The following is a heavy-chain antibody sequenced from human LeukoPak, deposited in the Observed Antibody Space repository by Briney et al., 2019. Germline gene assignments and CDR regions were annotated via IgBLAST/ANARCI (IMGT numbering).Heavy chain of an antibody. CDR2: IIPIFGTA. Sequence: GASVKVSCKASGGTFSSYAISWVRQAPGQGLEWMGRIIPIFGTANYAQKFQGRVTITTDESTSTAYMELSSLRSEDTAVYYRASGEPNWNYVLMDVWGKGTTVTVSS. CDR1: GGTFSSYA. J-gene: IGHJ6*03. CDR3: ASGEPNWNYVLMDV. V-gene: IGHV1-69*05. D-gene: IGHD1-7*01.